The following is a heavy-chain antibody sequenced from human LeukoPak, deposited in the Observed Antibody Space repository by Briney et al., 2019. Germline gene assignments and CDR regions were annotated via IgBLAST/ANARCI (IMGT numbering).Heavy chain of an antibody. J-gene: IGHJ4*02. CDR1: GGSISSYY. V-gene: IGHV4-59*12. CDR3: ARVTVGALHY. CDR2: IYYSGST. D-gene: IGHD1-26*01. Sequence: SETLSLTCTVSGGSISSYYWSWIRQPPGKGLEWIGYIYYSGSTNYNPSLKSRVTISVDTSKNQFSLKLSSVTAADTAVYYCARVTVGALHYWGQGTLVTVSS.